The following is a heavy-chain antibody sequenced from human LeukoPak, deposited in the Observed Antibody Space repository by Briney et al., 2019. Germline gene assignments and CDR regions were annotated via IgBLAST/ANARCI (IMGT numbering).Heavy chain of an antibody. CDR3: ARLRSQTGYSYGYGWSDP. Sequence: SETLSLTCAVYGGSFSGYYWSWIRQPPGKGLEWIGEIDHSGSTNYNPSLKSRVTISVDTSKNQFSLKLSSVTAADTAVYYCARLRSQTGYSYGYGWSDPWGQGTLVTVSS. D-gene: IGHD5-18*01. CDR2: IDHSGST. V-gene: IGHV4-34*01. CDR1: GGSFSGYY. J-gene: IGHJ5*02.